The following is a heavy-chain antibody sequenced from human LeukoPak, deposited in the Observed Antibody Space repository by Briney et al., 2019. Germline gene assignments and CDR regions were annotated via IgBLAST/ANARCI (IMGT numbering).Heavy chain of an antibody. CDR1: GVSISSSSYY. CDR2: IYHSGST. D-gene: IGHD4-17*01. J-gene: IGHJ4*02. CDR3: AIMPRTWGLYGDYRFDY. V-gene: IGHV4-39*07. Sequence: SETLSLTCTVSGVSISSSSYYWSWVRQPPGRGLEWIGEIYHSGSTNYNPSLKSRVTISVDKSKNQFSLKLSSVTAADTAVYYCAIMPRTWGLYGDYRFDYWGQGTLVTVSS.